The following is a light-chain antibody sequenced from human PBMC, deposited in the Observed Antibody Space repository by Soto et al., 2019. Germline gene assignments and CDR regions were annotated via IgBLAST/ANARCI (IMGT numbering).Light chain of an antibody. V-gene: IGKV1-39*01. CDR1: QSISSS. Sequence: DLQMTQSPSSLSASVGDRVTITCRARQSISSSLNWYQQKPGRAPKLLISAASNLEHGVPSRFSGRGSGTYFTLTISSLQAEDFATYYCQQSYFMPFTFGPGTKVDIK. CDR3: QQSYFMPFT. CDR2: AAS. J-gene: IGKJ3*01.